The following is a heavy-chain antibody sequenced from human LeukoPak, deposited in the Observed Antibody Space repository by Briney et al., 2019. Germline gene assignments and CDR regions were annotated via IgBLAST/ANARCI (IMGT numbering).Heavy chain of an antibody. D-gene: IGHD3-16*01. V-gene: IGHV1-2*02. CDR2: INPNSGGT. CDR3: ARVHTWGAPDV. Sequence: ASVKVSCKPSGYIFTSYAISWVRQAPGQGLEWMGWINPNSGGTNYAQKFQGRVTMTRDTSISTAYMELSRLRSDDTAVYYCARVHTWGAPDVWGKGTTVTVSS. CDR1: GYIFTSYA. J-gene: IGHJ6*04.